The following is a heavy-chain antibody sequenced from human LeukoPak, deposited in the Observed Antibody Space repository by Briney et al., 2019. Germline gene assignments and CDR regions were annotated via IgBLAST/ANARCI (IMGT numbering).Heavy chain of an antibody. Sequence: VGCLRLSCAASRFTFSSYAMSCVRPALGKGLEWVSAISGSGGSTYYADSVKGRFTISRKNSKNTLYLQMNSLRAEDTAVYYCAKDASGYYADAFDIWGQGTMVTVSS. CDR1: RFTFSSYA. V-gene: IGHV3-23*01. J-gene: IGHJ3*02. D-gene: IGHD2/OR15-2a*01. CDR3: AKDASGYYADAFDI. CDR2: ISGSGGST.